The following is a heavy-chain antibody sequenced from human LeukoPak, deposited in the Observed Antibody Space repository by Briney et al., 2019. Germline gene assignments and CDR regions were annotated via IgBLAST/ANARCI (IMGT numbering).Heavy chain of an antibody. CDR1: GFTFSNYA. CDR2: FTGSGGST. D-gene: IGHD6-13*01. Sequence: GGSLRLSCAASGFTFSNYAMNWVRQAPGKGLEWVSAFTGSGGSTYYADSVKGRFTISRDNSKNTLFLQMNNLRAEDTAVYYCAKDRYSSSRTDYFDCWGQGTLVTVSS. V-gene: IGHV3-23*01. CDR3: AKDRYSSSRTDYFDC. J-gene: IGHJ4*02.